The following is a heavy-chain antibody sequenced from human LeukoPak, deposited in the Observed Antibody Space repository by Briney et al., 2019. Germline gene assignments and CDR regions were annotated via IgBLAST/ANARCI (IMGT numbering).Heavy chain of an antibody. D-gene: IGHD5-18*01. J-gene: IGHJ4*02. Sequence: SGTLSLTCAVSGGSISSSNWWSWVRQPPGKGLEWIGEINHSGSTNYNPSLKSRVTISVDTSKNQFSLKLSSVTAADTAVYYCARGYGYNYWGQGTLVTVSS. CDR2: INHSGST. CDR3: ARGYGYNY. V-gene: IGHV4-4*02. CDR1: GGSISSSNW.